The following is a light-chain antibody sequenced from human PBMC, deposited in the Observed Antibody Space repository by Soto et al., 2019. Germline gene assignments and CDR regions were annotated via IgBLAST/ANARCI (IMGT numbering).Light chain of an antibody. J-gene: IGKJ5*01. CDR2: AAS. CDR3: QQRKSYPIT. CDR1: QDINTY. Sequence: DIQLTQSPSFLSASVGDRVTITCRASQDINTYLAWYQQKPGKAPKLLIFAASTLQNGVPSRFSGSGSGTEFTGTITSLQPEDFAAYYCQQRKSYPITFGQGTRLEIK. V-gene: IGKV1-9*01.